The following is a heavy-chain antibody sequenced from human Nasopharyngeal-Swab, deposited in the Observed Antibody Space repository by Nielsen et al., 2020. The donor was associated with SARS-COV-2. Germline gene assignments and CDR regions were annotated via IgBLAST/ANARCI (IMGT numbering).Heavy chain of an antibody. J-gene: IGHJ6*02. CDR1: GFTFSSYA. CDR3: ARHSYSSSWGYYYYGMDV. CDR2: ISGSGGST. D-gene: IGHD6-13*01. Sequence: GGSLRLSCAASGFTFSSYAMSWVRQAPGKGLEWVSAISGSGGSTYYADSVKGRFTISRDNSKNTLYLQMNSLRAEDTAVYYCARHSYSSSWGYYYYGMDVWGQGTTVTVS. V-gene: IGHV3-23*01.